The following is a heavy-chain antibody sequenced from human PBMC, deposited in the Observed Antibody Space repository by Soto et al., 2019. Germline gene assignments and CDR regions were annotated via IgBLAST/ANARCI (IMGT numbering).Heavy chain of an antibody. CDR1: GFTFSSYS. Sequence: GGSLRLSCAASGFTFSSYSMNWVRQAPGKGLEWVSYISSSSSTIYYADSVKGRFTISRDNAKNSLDLQMNSLRAEDTAVYYCARVRGRTPYITMVRGVIIRGTDKNAFDIWGQGTMVTVSS. J-gene: IGHJ3*02. V-gene: IGHV3-48*01. D-gene: IGHD3-10*01. CDR3: ARVRGRTPYITMVRGVIIRGTDKNAFDI. CDR2: ISSSSSTI.